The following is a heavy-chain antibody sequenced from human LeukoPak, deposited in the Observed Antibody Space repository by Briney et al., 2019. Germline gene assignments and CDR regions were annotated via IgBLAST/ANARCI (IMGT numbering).Heavy chain of an antibody. CDR3: ARIETVADAFDI. CDR1: GFTLRSNY. D-gene: IGHD1-1*01. CDR2: IYSGGST. J-gene: IGHJ3*02. V-gene: IGHV3-66*01. Sequence: GGSLRLSCAASGFTLRSNYMTWVRQAPANGLEWASVIYSGGSTYYADSVRARFTISRDNSKNTLYLQMNSLRAEDTAVYYCARIETVADAFDIGGQGTMVTVSS.